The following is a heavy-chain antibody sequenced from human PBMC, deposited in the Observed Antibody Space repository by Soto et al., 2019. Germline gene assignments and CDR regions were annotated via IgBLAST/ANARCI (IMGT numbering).Heavy chain of an antibody. J-gene: IGHJ4*02. D-gene: IGHD3-10*01. CDR3: ARGRASGSYYLRHL. V-gene: IGHV1-8*01. CDR2: INPNSGNI. CDR1: GCTFHRYD. Sequence: ASVPVSRLASGCTFHRYDINWVRQAAGHGLEWMGWINPNSGNIGYAQKFQGRGTMTRDTAIRTAYMEVSRLRSDDTAVYYCARGRASGSYYLRHLGGQGT.